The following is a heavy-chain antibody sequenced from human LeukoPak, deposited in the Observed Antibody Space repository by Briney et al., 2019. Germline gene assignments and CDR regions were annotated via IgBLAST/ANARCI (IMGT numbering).Heavy chain of an antibody. CDR2: IYYSGST. J-gene: IGHJ4*02. V-gene: IGHV4-39*01. Sequence: SETLSLTCTVSGGSISSGSYYWGWIRQPPGKGLEWIGSIYYSGSTYYNPSLKSRVTISVDTSKNQFSLKLSSVTAADTAVYYCARRGGWLGYWGPGTLVTVSS. CDR3: ARRGGWLGY. D-gene: IGHD3-16*01. CDR1: GGSISSGSYY.